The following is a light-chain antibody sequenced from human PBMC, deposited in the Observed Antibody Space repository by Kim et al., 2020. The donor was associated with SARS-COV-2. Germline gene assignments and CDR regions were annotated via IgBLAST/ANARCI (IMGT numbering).Light chain of an antibody. CDR2: EVF. CDR3: SSYTGYNNPRVV. CDR1: SSDVGGYNY. J-gene: IGLJ2*01. V-gene: IGLV2-8*01. Sequence: QFALTQPPSASGSPGQSVTISCTGTSSDVGGYNYVSWYQQHPGKAPKLMIYEVFKRPSGVPDRFSGSKSGNTASLTVSGLQAEDEADYYCSSYTGYNNPRVVLGGGTQLTVL.